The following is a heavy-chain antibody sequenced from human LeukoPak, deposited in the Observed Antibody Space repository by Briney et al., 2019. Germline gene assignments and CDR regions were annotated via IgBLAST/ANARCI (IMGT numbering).Heavy chain of an antibody. Sequence: GGSLRLSCAASGFTFSRYWMHWVRQAPGKGLVWVSRINGDGSTTSYADSVKGGFTISRDNAKNTLYLQMNSLRAEDTAVYYCATGHYYDSRGYYTFGHWGQGTLVTVSS. CDR3: ATGHYYDSRGYYTFGH. D-gene: IGHD3-22*01. CDR1: GFTFSRYW. CDR2: INGDGSTT. V-gene: IGHV3-74*01. J-gene: IGHJ1*01.